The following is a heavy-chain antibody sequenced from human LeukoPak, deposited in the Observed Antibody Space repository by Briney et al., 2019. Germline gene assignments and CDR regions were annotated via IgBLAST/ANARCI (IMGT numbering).Heavy chain of an antibody. V-gene: IGHV3-23*01. CDR3: ARDNDWAFHY. D-gene: IGHD3-9*01. CDR2: ISGNTGST. J-gene: IGHJ4*02. Sequence: PGGSLRLSCAASGFTLSSYAMSWVRQAPGKGLEWVSLISGNTGSTYYADSVKGRFTISRDNAKNSLYLQMNNLRDEDTAVYYCARDNDWAFHYWGQGTPVTVSS. CDR1: GFTLSSYA.